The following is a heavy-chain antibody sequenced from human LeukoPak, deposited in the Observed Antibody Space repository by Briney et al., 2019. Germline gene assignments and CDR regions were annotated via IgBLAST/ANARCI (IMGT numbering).Heavy chain of an antibody. CDR2: INHSGST. J-gene: IGHJ4*02. D-gene: IGHD1-26*01. CDR1: GGSFSGYY. V-gene: IGHV4-34*01. CDR3: ASFATAPGGRDY. Sequence: SETLSLTCAVYGGSFSGYYWSWIRQPPGKGLEWIGEINHSGSTNYNPSLKSRVTISVGTSKNQFSLKLSSVTAADTAVYYCASFATAPGGRDYWGQGTLVTVSS.